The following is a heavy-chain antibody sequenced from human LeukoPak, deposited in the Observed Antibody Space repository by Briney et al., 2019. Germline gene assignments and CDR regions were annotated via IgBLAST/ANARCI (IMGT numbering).Heavy chain of an antibody. D-gene: IGHD3-10*01. Sequence: ASVKVSCKASGYTFTSYDINWVRQATGQGLEWMGWINPNSGGTNYAQKFQGRVTMTRDTSISTAYMELSRLRSDDTAVYYCARSRTHRLYSGSGSYPGAFDYWGQGTLVTVSS. CDR3: ARSRTHRLYSGSGSYPGAFDY. CDR2: INPNSGGT. V-gene: IGHV1-2*02. J-gene: IGHJ4*02. CDR1: GYTFTSYD.